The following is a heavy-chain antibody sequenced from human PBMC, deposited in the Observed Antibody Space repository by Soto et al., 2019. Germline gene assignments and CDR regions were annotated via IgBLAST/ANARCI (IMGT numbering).Heavy chain of an antibody. J-gene: IGHJ3*02. Sequence: NVSCKASGGTFSSYAISWVRQAPGQGLEWMGGIIPIFGTANYAQKFQGRVTITADKSTSTAYMELSSLRSEDTAVYYCARDTSRATYYYDSSTLDDFDIWGQGTMVTVSS. CDR2: IIPIFGTA. CDR3: ARDTSRATYYYDSSTLDDFDI. CDR1: GGTFSSYA. D-gene: IGHD3-22*01. V-gene: IGHV1-69*06.